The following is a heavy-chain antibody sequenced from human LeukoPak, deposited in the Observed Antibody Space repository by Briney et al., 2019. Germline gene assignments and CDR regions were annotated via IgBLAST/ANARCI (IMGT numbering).Heavy chain of an antibody. Sequence: PSGTLSLTCAVSGGSISSSNWWSWVRQPPGKGLEWIGEIYHSGSTNYNPSLKSRVTISVDTSKNQFSLKLSSVTAADTAVYYCASLYSGSYYSYWGQGTLVTVSS. CDR2: IYHSGST. V-gene: IGHV4-4*02. D-gene: IGHD1-26*01. J-gene: IGHJ4*02. CDR1: GGSISSSNW. CDR3: ASLYSGSYYSY.